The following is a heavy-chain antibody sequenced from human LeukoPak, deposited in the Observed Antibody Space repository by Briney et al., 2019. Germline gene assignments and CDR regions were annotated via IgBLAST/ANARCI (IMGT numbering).Heavy chain of an antibody. CDR3: ASMVAASFDY. J-gene: IGHJ4*02. CDR2: IYYSGST. Sequence: PSETLSLTCTVSGGSISSYYWSWIRQPPGKGLEWIGYIYYSGSTNYNPSLKSRVTISVDKSKNQFSLKLSSVTAADTAVYYCASMVAASFDYWGQGTLVTVSS. D-gene: IGHD2-15*01. V-gene: IGHV4-59*12. CDR1: GGSISSYY.